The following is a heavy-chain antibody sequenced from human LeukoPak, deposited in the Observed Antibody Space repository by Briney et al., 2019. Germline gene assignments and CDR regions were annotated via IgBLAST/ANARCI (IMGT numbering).Heavy chain of an antibody. CDR3: ARQGHDYVWGSYRYIY. Sequence: ASETLSLTCTVSGGSISSSSYYWGWIRQPPGKGLEWIGSIYYSGSTYYNPSLKSRVTISVDTSKNQFSLKLSSVTAADTAVYYCARQGHDYVWGSYRYIYWGQGTLVTVSS. V-gene: IGHV4-39*01. CDR1: GGSISSSSYY. J-gene: IGHJ4*02. CDR2: IYYSGST. D-gene: IGHD3-16*02.